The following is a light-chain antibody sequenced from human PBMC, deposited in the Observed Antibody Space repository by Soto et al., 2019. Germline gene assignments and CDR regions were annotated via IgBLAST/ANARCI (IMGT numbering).Light chain of an antibody. J-gene: IGLJ2*01. Sequence: QSALTQPRSVSGSPGQSVTISCTGTSSDVGGYNYVSWYQQHPGKAPKLMIYDVSKRPSGVPDRFSGSKSGNTASLTISGLQAEDEADYYCCSYAGNYTLHVVFGGGTKLTVL. CDR3: CSYAGNYTLHVV. CDR2: DVS. V-gene: IGLV2-11*01. CDR1: SSDVGGYNY.